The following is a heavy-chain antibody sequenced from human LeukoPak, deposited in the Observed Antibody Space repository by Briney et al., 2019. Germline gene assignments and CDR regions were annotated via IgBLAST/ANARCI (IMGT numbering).Heavy chain of an antibody. D-gene: IGHD3-22*01. Sequence: GGSLRLSCAASGFTFSNAWMSWVRQAPGKGLEWVGRIKSKTDGGTTDYAAPVKGRFTISRDDSKNTLYLQMNSLKTEDTAVYYCTTLGGVVDYYDSSGYYYVSYWGQGTLVTVSS. CDR2: IKSKTDGGTT. CDR3: TTLGGVVDYYDSSGYYYVSY. J-gene: IGHJ4*02. V-gene: IGHV3-15*01. CDR1: GFTFSNAW.